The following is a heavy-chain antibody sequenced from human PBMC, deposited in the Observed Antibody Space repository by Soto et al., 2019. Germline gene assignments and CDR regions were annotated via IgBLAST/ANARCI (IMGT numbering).Heavy chain of an antibody. CDR2: IYYSGST. J-gene: IGHJ4*02. V-gene: IGHV4-39*01. CDR3: ARVTRITGTFDY. D-gene: IGHD1-20*01. CDR1: GGSISSSSYY. Sequence: TSETLSLTCTVSGGSISSSSYYWGWIRQPPGKGLEWIGSIYYSGSTYYNPSLKSRVTISVDTSKNQFSLKLSSVTAADTAVYYCARVTRITGTFDYWGQGTLVTVSS.